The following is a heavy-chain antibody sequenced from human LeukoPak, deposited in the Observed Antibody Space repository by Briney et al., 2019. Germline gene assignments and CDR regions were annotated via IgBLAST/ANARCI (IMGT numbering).Heavy chain of an antibody. Sequence: PGGSLRLSCAASGXTFDNYGMSWVRQAPGKGREWVSGINWNGGSTGYADSVKGRFTISRDNAKNSLYLQMNSLRAEDTALYYCARIDTYYYDSSGYYSAFDIWGQGTIVTVSS. CDR2: INWNGGST. D-gene: IGHD3-22*01. CDR1: GXTFDNYG. J-gene: IGHJ3*02. CDR3: ARIDTYYYDSSGYYSAFDI. V-gene: IGHV3-20*04.